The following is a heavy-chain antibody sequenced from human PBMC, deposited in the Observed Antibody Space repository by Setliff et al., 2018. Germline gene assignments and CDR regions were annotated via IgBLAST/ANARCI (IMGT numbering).Heavy chain of an antibody. CDR1: GFSLTTTGVA. Sequence: VNPTQTLTLTCTFSGFSLTTTGVAVGWIRQPPGKALEWLALIYWDDDKRYSPSLKSRLTIVKDTSKNQVVLTMTNMDPVDTATYYCAHRPKMGSDGFYSAFDMWGQGTMVTVSS. CDR3: AHRPKMGSDGFYSAFDM. CDR2: IYWDDDK. D-gene: IGHD2-15*01. J-gene: IGHJ3*02. V-gene: IGHV2-5*02.